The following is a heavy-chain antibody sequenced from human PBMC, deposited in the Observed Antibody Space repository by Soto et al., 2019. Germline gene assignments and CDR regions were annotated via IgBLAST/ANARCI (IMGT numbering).Heavy chain of an antibody. V-gene: IGHV4-31*03. D-gene: IGHD3-22*01. J-gene: IGHJ4*02. CDR2: IYYSGST. Sequence: SETLALNCTVSGGSISSGGHCWSWILQHPGKGLEWIGYIYYSGSTYYNPSLKSRVTISVDTSKNQFSLKLSSVTAADTAVYYGASHSSGYYPIDYWGQGTLVTVSS. CDR1: GGSISSGGHC. CDR3: ASHSSGYYPIDY.